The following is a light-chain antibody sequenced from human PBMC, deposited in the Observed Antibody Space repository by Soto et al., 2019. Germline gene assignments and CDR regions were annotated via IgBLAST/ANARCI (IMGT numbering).Light chain of an antibody. J-gene: IGKJ4*01. Sequence: DIQMTQSPSSLSASVGDRVTITCQASQDISNSISWYQQRPGKAPKLVIHDASTLETGVPSRLSGSGSGTEFTFTIPTLQSEDIETYYCHQYHSLPLTFGGGTKGDI. V-gene: IGKV1-33*01. CDR1: QDISNS. CDR2: DAS. CDR3: HQYHSLPLT.